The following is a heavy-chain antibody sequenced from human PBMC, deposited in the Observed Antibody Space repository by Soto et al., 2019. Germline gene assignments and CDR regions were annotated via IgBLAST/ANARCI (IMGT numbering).Heavy chain of an antibody. D-gene: IGHD4-17*01. CDR1: GGSISSGGYY. CDR2: IYYSGST. J-gene: IGHJ5*02. Sequence: QVQLQESGPGLVKPSQTLSLTYTVSGGSISSGGYYWSWIRQHPGKGLEWIGYIYYSGSTYYNPSLKSRVTISVDTSKNQFSLKLSSVTAADTAVYYCARESTVTRWWFDPWGQGTLVTVSS. CDR3: ARESTVTRWWFDP. V-gene: IGHV4-31*03.